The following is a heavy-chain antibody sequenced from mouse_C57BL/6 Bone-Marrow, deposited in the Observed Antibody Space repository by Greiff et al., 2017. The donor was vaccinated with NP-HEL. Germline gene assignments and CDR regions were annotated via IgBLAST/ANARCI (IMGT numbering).Heavy chain of an antibody. V-gene: IGHV1-69*01. CDR1: GYTFTSYW. D-gene: IGHD1-1*01. Sequence: QVQLQQPGAELVMPGASVKLSCKASGYTFTSYWMHWVKQRPGQGLEWIGEIDPSASYTNYNQKFKGKSTLTVDKSSSTAYMQLSSLTSEDSAVYYCARIDTTVVATDYWGQGTTLTVSS. CDR2: IDPSASYT. J-gene: IGHJ2*01. CDR3: ARIDTTVVATDY.